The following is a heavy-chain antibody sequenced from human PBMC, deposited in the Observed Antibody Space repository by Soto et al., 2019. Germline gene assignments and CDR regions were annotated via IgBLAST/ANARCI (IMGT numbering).Heavy chain of an antibody. J-gene: IGHJ3*02. Sequence: QVQLQQWGAGLLKPSETLSLTCAVYGGSFSGYYWSWIRQPPGKGLEWIGEINHSGSTNYNPSLKSRVTISVDTSKNQFPLKLSSVTAADTAVYYCAGGIAAAVYAFDIWGQGTMVTVSS. CDR3: AGGIAAAVYAFDI. V-gene: IGHV4-34*01. D-gene: IGHD6-13*01. CDR2: INHSGST. CDR1: GGSFSGYY.